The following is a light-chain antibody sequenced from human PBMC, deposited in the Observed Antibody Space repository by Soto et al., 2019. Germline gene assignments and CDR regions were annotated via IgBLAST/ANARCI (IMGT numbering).Light chain of an antibody. CDR3: QQYYLTPYT. CDR1: QSVLFSSNNKNY. Sequence: DIVMTQSPDSLAMSLGERATINCKSSQSVLFSSNNKNYLAWYQHKPGQPPRLLLYWASTRESGVPDRFSGSGSGTDFTLTISSLRPEDVAVYYCQQYYLTPYTFGQGTKLEIK. J-gene: IGKJ2*01. V-gene: IGKV4-1*01. CDR2: WAS.